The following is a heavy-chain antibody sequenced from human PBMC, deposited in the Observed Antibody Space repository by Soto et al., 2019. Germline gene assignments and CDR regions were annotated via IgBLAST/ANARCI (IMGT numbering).Heavy chain of an antibody. CDR1: GFTFSSYA. CDR3: ARGGTMTVLAGLDY. D-gene: IGHD2-2*01. J-gene: IGHJ4*02. CDR2: MSGSGGST. V-gene: IGHV3-23*01. Sequence: EVQVLESGGGLVQPGGSLRLSCAASGFTFSSYAMNWVRQAPGKGLEWVSAMSGSGGSTSYADSVNGRFTISRDNSKTPLYLQMNSVRADGTAVYYCARGGTMTVLAGLDYWGQGTLVTVSS.